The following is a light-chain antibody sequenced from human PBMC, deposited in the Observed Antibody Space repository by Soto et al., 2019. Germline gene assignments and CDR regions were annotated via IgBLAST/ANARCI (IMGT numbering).Light chain of an antibody. V-gene: IGLV2-14*01. CDR1: SSDVGGYNY. Sequence: QSVLTQPASVSGSPGQSITISCTGTSSDVGGYNYVSWYQQHPGKAPKLIIYEVSNRPSEISNRFSGSKSGNTASLTISGLQAEDEADYYCSSYTSDSTYVFGTGTKGTVL. CDR3: SSYTSDSTYV. J-gene: IGLJ1*01. CDR2: EVS.